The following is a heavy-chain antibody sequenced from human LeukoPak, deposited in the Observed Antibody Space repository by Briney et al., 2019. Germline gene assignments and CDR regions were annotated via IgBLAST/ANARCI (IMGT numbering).Heavy chain of an antibody. V-gene: IGHV4-34*08. CDR1: GETFGGYY. Sequence: SETLSLTCAVDGETFGGYYWTWIRQRPGKGLEWIGEINHFGTSNSNPSLRSRVAMSVDTSKNQFSLKLSSVTAADTAVYYCAGGRGVIHDYWGQGTLVTVSS. CDR3: AGGRGVIHDY. J-gene: IGHJ4*02. CDR2: INHFGTS. D-gene: IGHD3-10*01.